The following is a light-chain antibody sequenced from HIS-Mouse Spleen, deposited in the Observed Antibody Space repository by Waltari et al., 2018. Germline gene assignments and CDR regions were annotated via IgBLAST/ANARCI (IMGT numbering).Light chain of an antibody. Sequence: SYELTQPPSVSVSPGQTARITCSGDSLPKHYADLYQQKPGQAPVLVIYKDSERPSGIPERFSGSSSGTTVTLTISGVQAEDEADYYCQSADSSGTYHVVFGGGTKLTVL. J-gene: IGLJ2*01. CDR3: QSADSSGTYHVV. V-gene: IGLV3-25*03. CDR1: SLPKHY. CDR2: KDS.